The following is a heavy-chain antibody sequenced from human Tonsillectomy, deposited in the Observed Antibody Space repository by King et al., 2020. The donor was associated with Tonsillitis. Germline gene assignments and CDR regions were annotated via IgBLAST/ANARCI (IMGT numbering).Heavy chain of an antibody. Sequence: VQLVESGGGLVKPGGSLRLSCAASGFTFSDYDMNWIRQAPGKGLEWISYISSGGRTIYYADSVKGRFSISRDNAKNSLYLQMNSLKPEDTAVYYCARPFWSCYPVTWFDPWGQGTLVTVSS. CDR3: ARPFWSCYPVTWFDP. D-gene: IGHD3-3*01. J-gene: IGHJ5*02. CDR1: GFTFSDYD. V-gene: IGHV3-11*01. CDR2: ISSGGRTI.